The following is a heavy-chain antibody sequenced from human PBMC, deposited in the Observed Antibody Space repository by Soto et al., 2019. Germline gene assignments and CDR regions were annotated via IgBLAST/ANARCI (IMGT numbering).Heavy chain of an antibody. J-gene: IGHJ5*02. Sequence: ETLSLTCTVSVAALNSGGYLYTWLLQAPGKGLEWLGYIYYSGGTNYNPSLKSRVTISLDKSKSQFSLRLISVTAADTAVYYCTREQADDNYFDPWGQGTLVTVSS. CDR1: VAALNSGGYL. V-gene: IGHV4-61*08. CDR2: IYYSGGT. CDR3: TREQADDNYFDP.